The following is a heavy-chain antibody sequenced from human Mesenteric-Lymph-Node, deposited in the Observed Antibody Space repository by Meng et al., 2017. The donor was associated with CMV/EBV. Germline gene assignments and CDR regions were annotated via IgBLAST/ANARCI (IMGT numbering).Heavy chain of an antibody. CDR3: ARAVSFHYFDS. CDR1: GDSISSRSHY. D-gene: IGHD3-10*01. Sequence: SETLSLTCTCSGDSISSRSHYWGWIRQPPGKGLEWIGEVNHRGDASYNPSLKSRVTTSIDTSKSQFSLTLNTVTAADTAIYYCARAVSFHYFDSWGQGTLVTVSS. J-gene: IGHJ4*02. CDR2: VNHRGDA. V-gene: IGHV4-39*07.